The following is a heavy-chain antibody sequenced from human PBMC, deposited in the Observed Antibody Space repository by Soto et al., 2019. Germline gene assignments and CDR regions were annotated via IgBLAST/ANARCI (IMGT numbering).Heavy chain of an antibody. J-gene: IGHJ4*02. V-gene: IGHV3-23*01. CDR2: ISGRGGST. Sequence: EVQLLESGGGLVLPGGSLRLSCAASGFIFSDYSMSWVRQAPGKGLEWVSGISGRGGSTYYADSVKGRFTISRDSSRNTLFLQMNSLRAEDTALYFCPRSSGDTWEQYYFDYWGQGTLVPVSS. CDR1: GFIFSDYS. CDR3: PRSSGDTWEQYYFDY. D-gene: IGHD1-1*01.